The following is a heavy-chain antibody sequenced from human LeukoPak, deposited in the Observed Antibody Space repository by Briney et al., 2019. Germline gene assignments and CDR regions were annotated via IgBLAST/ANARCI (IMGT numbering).Heavy chain of an antibody. CDR1: GFTFDDYA. CDR3: AGDLFNSYYDTSGYSAFDY. D-gene: IGHD3-22*01. V-gene: IGHV3-20*04. Sequence: GGSLRLSCAASGFTFDDYAMSWVRQAPGKGLEWVSSINWNGDTTHYADSVKGRFTVSRDNARNSLYLQMNSLRAEDTAVYYCAGDLFNSYYDTSGYSAFDYWGQGTLVTVSS. CDR2: INWNGDTT. J-gene: IGHJ4*02.